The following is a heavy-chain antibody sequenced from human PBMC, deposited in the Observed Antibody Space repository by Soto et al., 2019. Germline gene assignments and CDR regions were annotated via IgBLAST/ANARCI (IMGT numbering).Heavy chain of an antibody. CDR1: GVTFSRVA. CDR2: ISGSGGST. D-gene: IGHD6-25*01. V-gene: IGHV3-23*01. Sequence: GSEGHHCASSGVTFSRVAMSWVRRAPGKVLECVSVISGSGGSTFYADSVKGRFTISRDNSKNTLYLQMNCLRAEDTAVYYCAKGVERRRLQFNYWRQGTLDTVSS. CDR3: AKGVERRRLQFNY. J-gene: IGHJ4*02.